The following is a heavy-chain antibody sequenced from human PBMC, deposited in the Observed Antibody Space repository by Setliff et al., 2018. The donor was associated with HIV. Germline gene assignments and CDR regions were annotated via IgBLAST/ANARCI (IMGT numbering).Heavy chain of an antibody. CDR3: ARERQWMERDYFDY. CDR1: GGSISSRAYY. D-gene: IGHD6-19*01. CDR2: IFYSGST. J-gene: IGHJ4*02. V-gene: IGHV4-39*02. Sequence: SETLSLTCTVSGGSISSRAYYWGWIRQPPGKGLEWIGSIFYSGSTYYNPSLKSRVTISVDTSKNQFSLKLSSVTAADTAVYYCARERQWMERDYFDYWGQGTLVTVSS.